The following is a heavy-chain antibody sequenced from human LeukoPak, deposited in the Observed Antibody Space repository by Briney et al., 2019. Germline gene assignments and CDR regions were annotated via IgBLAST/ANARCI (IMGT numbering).Heavy chain of an antibody. Sequence: ASVKVSCKASGYTFTGYYMHWVRQAPGQGLEWMGWINPNSGGTNYAQQSQGRVTMTRDTSISTAYMELSRLRSDDTAVYYCAVWFGELLWAIDYWGQGTLVTVSS. CDR2: INPNSGGT. CDR3: AVWFGELLWAIDY. V-gene: IGHV1-2*02. J-gene: IGHJ4*02. D-gene: IGHD3-10*01. CDR1: GYTFTGYY.